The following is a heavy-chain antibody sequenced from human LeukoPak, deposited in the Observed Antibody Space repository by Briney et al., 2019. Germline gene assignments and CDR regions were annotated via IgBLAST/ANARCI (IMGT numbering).Heavy chain of an antibody. D-gene: IGHD2-2*01. CDR2: IDPSDTYT. J-gene: IGHJ6*04. CDR3: VRHMVPKLGYCSSTSCPVFYYDMDV. V-gene: IGHV5-10-1*01. Sequence: GESLKISCKGSGYSFTSYWISWVRQMPGKGLEWMGRIDPSDTYTNYSPSFQGHVTISADKSISTAYLQWSSLKASDTAMYYCVRHMVPKLGYCSSTSCPVFYYDMDVWGNGTTVTVSS. CDR1: GYSFTSYW.